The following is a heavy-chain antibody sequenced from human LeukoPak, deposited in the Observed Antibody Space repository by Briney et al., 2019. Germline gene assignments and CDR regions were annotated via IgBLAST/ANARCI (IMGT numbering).Heavy chain of an antibody. CDR1: GFTFSNEW. J-gene: IGHJ4*02. Sequence: GGSLTLSCPASGFTFSNEWMSWVRPAAGKGLEWVGRIKSKSDGGTTDYAAPVKGRFTILREDSKNTLYLQMNSLKTEDTAVYYCTSDSTSLDFWGQGTLVTVSS. V-gene: IGHV3-15*01. CDR3: TSDSTSLDF. CDR2: IKSKSDGGTT.